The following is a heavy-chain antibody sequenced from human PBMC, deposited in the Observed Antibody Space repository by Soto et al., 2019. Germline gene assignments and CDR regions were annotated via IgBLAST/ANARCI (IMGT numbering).Heavy chain of an antibody. CDR3: TKRRNVLRFLEWSSGMEV. CDR2: ISDDRSNK. D-gene: IGHD3-3*01. J-gene: IGHJ6*02. CDR1: GFTFSNYG. V-gene: IGHV3-30*18. Sequence: GGSLRLSWAASGFTFSNYGMHWVRQAPGKGLEWVAFISDDRSNKYYADSVKGRFTMSRDNSKSTLYLQMNSLRVEDTAVYYCTKRRNVLRFLEWSSGMEVWGQGTTVTVSS.